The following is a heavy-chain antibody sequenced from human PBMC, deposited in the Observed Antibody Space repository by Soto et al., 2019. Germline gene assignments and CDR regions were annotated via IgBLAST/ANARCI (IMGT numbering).Heavy chain of an antibody. CDR3: ARFEPPTYHNDSSGYSPPLDN. Sequence: EPGAEVKKPGASVKVSCKASGYTFTTYGISWVRQAPGQGLEWMGWISTHNGNTDYAQTLQGRVTMTTDTSTSTAYMELRSPRSDETAVYYCARFEPPTYHNDSSGYSPPLDNWGQGTPVTVSS. D-gene: IGHD3-22*01. CDR2: ISTHNGNT. J-gene: IGHJ4*02. CDR1: GYTFTTYG. V-gene: IGHV1-18*01.